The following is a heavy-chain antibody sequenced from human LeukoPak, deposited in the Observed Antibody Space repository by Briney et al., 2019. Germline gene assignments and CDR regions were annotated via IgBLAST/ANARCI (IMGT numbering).Heavy chain of an antibody. Sequence: SETLSLTCTVSGGSISSGGYYWSWIRQHPGKGLEWXXYIYYSGSTYYNPSLKRRVTISVDKSKNQFSLKLSSVTAADTAVYYCATDYDILTGSDAFDIWGQGTMVTVSS. D-gene: IGHD3-9*01. J-gene: IGHJ3*02. V-gene: IGHV4-31*03. CDR1: GGSISSGGYY. CDR3: ATDYDILTGSDAFDI. CDR2: IYYSGST.